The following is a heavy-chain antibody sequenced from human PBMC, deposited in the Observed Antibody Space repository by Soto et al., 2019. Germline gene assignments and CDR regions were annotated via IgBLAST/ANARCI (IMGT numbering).Heavy chain of an antibody. D-gene: IGHD3-10*01. V-gene: IGHV3-74*01. CDR2: INSDGSST. J-gene: IGHJ5*02. CDR3: AKENYPALWFDP. Sequence: VQLVESGGGVVQPGGSLRLSCAASGFTFSSYWMHWVRQAPGKGLVWVSRINSDGSSTSYADSVKGRFTIPRDNAKNAMYLQMNSLGAEDTAVYYCAKENYPALWFDPWGQGTLVTVSS. CDR1: GFTFSSYW.